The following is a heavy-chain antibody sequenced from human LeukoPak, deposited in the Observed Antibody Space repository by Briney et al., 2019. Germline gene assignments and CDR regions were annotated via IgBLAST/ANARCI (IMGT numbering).Heavy chain of an antibody. V-gene: IGHV3-21*01. D-gene: IGHD6-19*01. CDR1: GFTFSSYS. CDR2: ISSSSSYI. CDR3: GRTPPPPQWLAYYYGMDV. J-gene: IGHJ6*02. Sequence: KPGGSLRLSCAASGFTFSSYSMNWVRQAPGKGLEWVSSISSSSSYIYYADSEKGRFTISRDNAKNSLYLQMNSLRAEDTAVYYFGRTPPPPQWLAYYYGMDVWGQGTTVTVSS.